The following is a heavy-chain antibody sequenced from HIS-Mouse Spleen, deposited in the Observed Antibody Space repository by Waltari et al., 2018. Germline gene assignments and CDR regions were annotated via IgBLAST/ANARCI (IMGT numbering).Heavy chain of an antibody. CDR1: GGSFSGYY. D-gene: IGHD1-26*01. Sequence: QVQLQQWGAGLLKPSETLSPTCAVYGGSFSGYYWRWIRQPLGKGLEWIGEINHSGSTNYNPSLKSRVTISVDTSKNQFSLKLSSVTAADTAVYYCARGALRGSYYWGEYFQHWGQGTLVTVSS. V-gene: IGHV4-34*01. J-gene: IGHJ1*01. CDR3: ARGALRGSYYWGEYFQH. CDR2: INHSGST.